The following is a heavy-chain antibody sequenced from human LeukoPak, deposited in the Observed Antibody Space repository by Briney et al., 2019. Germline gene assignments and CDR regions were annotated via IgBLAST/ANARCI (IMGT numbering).Heavy chain of an antibody. CDR1: GGSFSSYY. Sequence: SETLSLTCAVYGGSFSSYYWSWIRQPPGKGLEWIGYIYYSGSTNYNPSLKSRVTISVDTSENQFSPKLSSVTAADTAVYYCARHSMIVVVPDYWGQGTLVAVSS. CDR3: ARHSMIVVVPDY. J-gene: IGHJ4*02. D-gene: IGHD3-22*01. CDR2: IYYSGST. V-gene: IGHV4-59*08.